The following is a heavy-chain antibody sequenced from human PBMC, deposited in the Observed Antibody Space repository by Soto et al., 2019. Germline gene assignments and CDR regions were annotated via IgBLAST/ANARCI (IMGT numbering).Heavy chain of an antibody. V-gene: IGHV1-18*01. CDR3: AKDDYGKNDGDSLEM. D-gene: IGHD4-17*01. Sequence: QVQLVQSGAEVKKPGASVKVSCKASGYTFTSFGITWVRQAPGQGLEWMGWISVDNGKTNYAQKLQGRVTVTRDTSTNTAYMELRSLRSDDTAAYYCAKDDYGKNDGDSLEMWGQGTMVTVSS. J-gene: IGHJ3*02. CDR1: GYTFTSFG. CDR2: ISVDNGKT.